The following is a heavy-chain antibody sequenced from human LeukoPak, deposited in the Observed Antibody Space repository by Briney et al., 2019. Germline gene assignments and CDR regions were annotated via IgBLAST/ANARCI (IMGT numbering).Heavy chain of an antibody. V-gene: IGHV3-7*03. J-gene: IGHJ4*02. CDR3: GRAGYGGALDY. D-gene: IGHD4-23*01. CDR1: GFTFSSHW. Sequence: LPGGSLRLSCAASGFTFSSHWMSWVRQPPGKGLEWVANINQHGSEKYYVDSMKGRFTISRDNAKNSLYLQMNSLRAEDAAVYYCGRAGYGGALDYWGQGTLVTVSS. CDR2: INQHGSEK.